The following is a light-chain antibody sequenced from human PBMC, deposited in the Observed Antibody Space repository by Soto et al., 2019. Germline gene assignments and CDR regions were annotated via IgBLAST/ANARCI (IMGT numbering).Light chain of an antibody. CDR3: QEYNNWPPFT. CDR2: GAS. CDR1: QSVSSSY. Sequence: EIVLTQSPGTLSLSPGERATLSCRASQSVSSSYLAWYQHKPGQAPRLLIFGASSRATGVPARFSGSGSGTEFTLTISSLQSEDVAVYYCQEYNNWPPFTFGQGTKLEIK. V-gene: IGKV3-15*01. J-gene: IGKJ2*01.